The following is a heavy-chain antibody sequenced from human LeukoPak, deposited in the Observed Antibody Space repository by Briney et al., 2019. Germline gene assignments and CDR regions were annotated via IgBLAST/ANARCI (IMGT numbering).Heavy chain of an antibody. Sequence: SETLSLTCSVSGGSISSSNWWSWVRQPPGKGLEWIGEIYHSGSTNYNPSLKSRVTISVDKSKNQFSLKLTSVTAADTAVYFCARAAAGATPLDYWGQGTLVTVSS. CDR2: IYHSGST. J-gene: IGHJ4*02. CDR1: GGSISSSNW. V-gene: IGHV4-4*02. D-gene: IGHD1-26*01. CDR3: ARAAAGATPLDY.